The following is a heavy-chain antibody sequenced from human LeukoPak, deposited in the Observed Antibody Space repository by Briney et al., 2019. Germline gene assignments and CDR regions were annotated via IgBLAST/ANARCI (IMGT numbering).Heavy chain of an antibody. Sequence: SETLSLTCAVYGGSFCGYSWSWIRQPPGKGLEWIGEINHSGSTNYNPSLKSQATISLDTSRNQFSLMLTSATAADTAVYYCARHLTDTYCSGGTCYMYYFDYWGQGTLVTVSS. D-gene: IGHD2-15*01. CDR2: INHSGST. CDR1: GGSFCGYS. J-gene: IGHJ4*02. V-gene: IGHV4-34*01. CDR3: ARHLTDTYCSGGTCYMYYFDY.